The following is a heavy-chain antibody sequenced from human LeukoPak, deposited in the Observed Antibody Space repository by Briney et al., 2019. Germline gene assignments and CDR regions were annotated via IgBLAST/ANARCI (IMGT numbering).Heavy chain of an antibody. CDR1: GGSISSDY. CDR3: ARLPGDDAFDI. J-gene: IGHJ3*02. V-gene: IGHV4-59*01. Sequence: SETLSLTCTVSGGSISSDYWSWIRQPPGKGLEWIGYIYYSGGTKYNPSLKSRVTISVDTSKKQFSLKLSSVTAADTAVYYCARLPGDDAFDIWGQGTMVTVSS. CDR2: IYYSGGT. D-gene: IGHD3-10*01.